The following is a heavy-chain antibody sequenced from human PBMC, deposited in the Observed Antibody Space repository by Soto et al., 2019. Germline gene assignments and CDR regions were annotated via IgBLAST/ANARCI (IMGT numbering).Heavy chain of an antibody. CDR1: VFTFSSYG. J-gene: IGHJ2*01. CDR2: ISYDGSNK. D-gene: IGHD5-18*01. CDR3: ARDPLWGTAMVLWYFDL. V-gene: IGHV3-30*03. Sequence: GGSLRLSCAASVFTFSSYGMHWVRQAPGKGLEWVAVISYDGSNKYYADSVKGRFTISRDNSKNTLYLQMNSLRAEDTAVYYCARDPLWGTAMVLWYFDLWGRGTLVTVSS.